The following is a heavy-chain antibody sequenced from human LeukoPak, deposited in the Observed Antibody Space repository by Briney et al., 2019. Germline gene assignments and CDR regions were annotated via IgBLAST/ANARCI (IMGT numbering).Heavy chain of an antibody. CDR3: ARFTTLLWFGELLHWFDP. CDR1: GGSISSYY. D-gene: IGHD3-10*01. CDR2: IYYSGRT. J-gene: IGHJ5*02. V-gene: IGHV4-59*01. Sequence: PSETLSLTCTVSGGSISSYYWSWIRQPPGKGLEWLGYIYYSGRTNSNPSLKSRVTISVDTSKYQFSLKLSSVPAADTAVYYCARFTTLLWFGELLHWFDPWGQGTLVTVSS.